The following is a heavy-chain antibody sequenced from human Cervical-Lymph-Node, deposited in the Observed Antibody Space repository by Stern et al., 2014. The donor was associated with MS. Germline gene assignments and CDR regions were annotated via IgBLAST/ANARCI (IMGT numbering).Heavy chain of an antibody. J-gene: IGHJ4*02. CDR2: IVPISGKI. V-gene: IGHV1-69*01. D-gene: IGHD3-22*01. CDR3: ARVGLSGFLDH. CDR1: GGGFSNSA. Sequence: VQLLESGAEVKRPGSSMKLSCRASGGGFSNSALTWLRQAPGQGLEWMGGIVPISGKINYSQKFKGRVTITAQESTTTAYMELSSLKLDDTALYFCARVGLSGFLDHWGQGTLVTVSS.